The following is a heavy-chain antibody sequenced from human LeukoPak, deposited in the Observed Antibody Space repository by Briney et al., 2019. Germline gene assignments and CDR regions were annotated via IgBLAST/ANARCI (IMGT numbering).Heavy chain of an antibody. J-gene: IGHJ6*02. CDR1: GFTFSSYA. V-gene: IGHV3-23*01. D-gene: IGHD3-10*01. Sequence: GGSLRLSCAASGFTFSSYAMSWVRQAPGKGLEWVSAISGSGGGTFYADSVKGRFTISRDNSKNTLYLQMNSLRAEDTAVYYCAKALWFGELLGYYYYYGMDVWGQGTTVTVSS. CDR3: AKALWFGELLGYYYYYGMDV. CDR2: ISGSGGGT.